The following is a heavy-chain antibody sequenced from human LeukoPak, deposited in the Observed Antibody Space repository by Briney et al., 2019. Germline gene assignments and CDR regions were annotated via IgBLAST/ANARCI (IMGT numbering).Heavy chain of an antibody. J-gene: IGHJ4*02. CDR1: GFTFSSYA. D-gene: IGHD5-18*01. CDR2: ISGSGGST. V-gene: IGHV3-23*01. Sequence: GGSLRLSCAASGFTFSSYAMSWVRQAPGKGLEWVSAISGSGGSTYYADSVKGRFTISRDNSKNTLYLQMNSLRAEDTAVYYCATLGRGAMVTYWGQGTLVTVSS. CDR3: ATLGRGAMVTY.